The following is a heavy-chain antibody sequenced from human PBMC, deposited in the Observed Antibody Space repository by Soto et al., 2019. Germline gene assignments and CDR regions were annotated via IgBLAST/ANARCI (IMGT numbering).Heavy chain of an antibody. CDR2: ISAYNGNT. Sequence: ASVKVSCKASGYTFTSYGISWVRQAPGQGLEWMGWISAYNGNTNYAQKLQGRVTMTTDTSTSTAYMELRSLRSDDTAVYYCARSSWVAAVYYYMDVWGQGTTVTVSS. CDR3: ARSSWVAAVYYYMDV. J-gene: IGHJ6*03. D-gene: IGHD6-13*01. V-gene: IGHV1-18*01. CDR1: GYTFTSYG.